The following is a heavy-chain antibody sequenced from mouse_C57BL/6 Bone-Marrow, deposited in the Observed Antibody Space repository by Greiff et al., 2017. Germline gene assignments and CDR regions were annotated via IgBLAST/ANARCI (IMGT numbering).Heavy chain of an antibody. V-gene: IGHV1-42*01. D-gene: IGHD2-12*01. Sequence: EVQLQQSGPELVKPGASVKISCKASGYSFTGYYMNWVKQSPEKSLEWIGEINPSTGGTTYNQKFKAKATLTVDKSSSTAYMQLKSLTSEDSAVYYCALRRGFAYWGQGTLVTVSA. CDR2: INPSTGGT. CDR3: ALRRGFAY. CDR1: GYSFTGYY. J-gene: IGHJ3*01.